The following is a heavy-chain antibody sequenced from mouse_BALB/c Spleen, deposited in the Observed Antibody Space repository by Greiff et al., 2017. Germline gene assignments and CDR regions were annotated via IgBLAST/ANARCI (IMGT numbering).Heavy chain of an antibody. J-gene: IGHJ4*01. CDR1: GYSITSDYA. V-gene: IGHV3-2*02. CDR2: ISYSGST. Sequence: DVKLVESGPGLVKPSQSLSLTCTVTGYSITSDYAWNWIRQFPGNKLEWMGYISYSGSTSYNPSLKSRISITRDTSKNQFFLQLNSVTTEDTATYYCARSADAMDYWGQGTSVTVSS. CDR3: ARSADAMDY.